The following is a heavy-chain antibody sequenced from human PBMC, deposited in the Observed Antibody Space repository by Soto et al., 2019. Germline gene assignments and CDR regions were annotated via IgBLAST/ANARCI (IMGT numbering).Heavy chain of an antibody. V-gene: IGHV4-31*03. J-gene: IGHJ6*02. Sequence: SETLSLTCSVSGGSFSSDSFIWSWVRQFPGKGLEWIGYIYYSGTTYYNPSLRSRVIMSVDTSKNQFSLKLSSVTAADTAVYYCARDHKWDGLDGRAQRTTDPGSS. CDR3: ARDHKWDGLDG. CDR2: IYYSGTT. D-gene: IGHD1-26*01. CDR1: GGSFSSDSFI.